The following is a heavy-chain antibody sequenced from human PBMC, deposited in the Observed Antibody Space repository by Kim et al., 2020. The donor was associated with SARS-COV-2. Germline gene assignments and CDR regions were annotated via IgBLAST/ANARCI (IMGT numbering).Heavy chain of an antibody. Sequence: ASVKVSCKASGYTFTSYDINWVRQATGQGLEWMGWMNPNSGNSAYAQKFQGRVTMTRNTSMSTAYMELSSLRSEDTAVYYCARRLRPHVDVWGQGTTVTVSS. CDR2: MNPNSGNS. CDR1: GYTFTSYD. CDR3: ARRLRPHVDV. V-gene: IGHV1-8*01. J-gene: IGHJ6*02. D-gene: IGHD2-15*01.